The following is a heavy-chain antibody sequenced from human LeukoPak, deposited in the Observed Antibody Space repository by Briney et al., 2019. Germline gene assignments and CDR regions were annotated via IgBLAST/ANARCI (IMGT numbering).Heavy chain of an antibody. Sequence: SETLSLTCAVYGGSFSGYYWSWIRQPPGKGLEWIGEINHSGSTNYNPSLKSRVTISVDTSKNQFSLKLSSVTAADTAVYYCALRSGSYDRVFDYWGQGTLVTVSS. J-gene: IGHJ4*02. CDR3: ALRSGSYDRVFDY. D-gene: IGHD1-26*01. CDR1: GGSFSGYY. V-gene: IGHV4-34*01. CDR2: INHSGST.